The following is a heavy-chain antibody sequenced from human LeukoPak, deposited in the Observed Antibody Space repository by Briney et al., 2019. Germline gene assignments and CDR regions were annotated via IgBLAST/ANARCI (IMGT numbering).Heavy chain of an antibody. CDR1: SGSISSSSYY. CDR3: ARKISRITFGGVIVTPYFDY. V-gene: IGHV4-39*07. D-gene: IGHD3-16*02. Sequence: TLSLTCTVSSGSISSSSYYWDWIRQPPGKGLEWIGSIYYSGSTYYNPSLKSRVTISVDTSKNQFSLKLSSVTAADTAVYYCARKISRITFGGVIVTPYFDYWGQGTLVTVSS. J-gene: IGHJ4*02. CDR2: IYYSGST.